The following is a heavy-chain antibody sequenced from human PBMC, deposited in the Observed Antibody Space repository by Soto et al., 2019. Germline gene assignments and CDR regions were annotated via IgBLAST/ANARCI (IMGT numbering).Heavy chain of an antibody. CDR2: VYYGGST. J-gene: IGHJ6*02. CDR1: GGSISSSSYY. Sequence: PSETLSLTCTVSGGSISSSSYYWGWIRQPPGKGLEWIGNVYYGGSTYYNPSLKSRVTISVETSKSQFSLKLSSVTAADTAVYYWAGGDYYHSSGYSFYYYTRDAWGQGTPVTVSS. CDR3: AGGDYYHSSGYSFYYYTRDA. V-gene: IGHV4-39*01. D-gene: IGHD3-22*01.